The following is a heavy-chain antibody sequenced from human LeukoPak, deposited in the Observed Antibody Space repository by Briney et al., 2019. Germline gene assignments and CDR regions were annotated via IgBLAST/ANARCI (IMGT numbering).Heavy chain of an antibody. J-gene: IGHJ6*03. CDR1: GYTFTSYD. D-gene: IGHD2-2*01. Sequence: GASVKVSCKASGYTFTSYDINWVRQATGQGLEWMGWMNPNSGNTGYTQKFQGRVTMTRNTSICTAYMELSSLRSEDTAVYYCARGRTSFYYYYYMDVWGKGTTVTISS. CDR3: ARGRTSFYYYYYMDV. CDR2: MNPNSGNT. V-gene: IGHV1-8*01.